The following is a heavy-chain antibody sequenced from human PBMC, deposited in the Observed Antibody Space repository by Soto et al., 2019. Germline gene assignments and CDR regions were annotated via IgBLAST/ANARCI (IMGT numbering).Heavy chain of an antibody. Sequence: ASVKVSCKASGGTFSSYAISWVRQAPGQGLEWMGGIIPIFGTANYAQKFQGRVTITADESTSTAYMELSSLRSEDTAVYYCARSLGLYYYYYYGMDVWGQGTTVTVSS. D-gene: IGHD1-26*01. CDR1: GGTFSSYA. V-gene: IGHV1-69*13. CDR3: ARSLGLYYYYYYGMDV. J-gene: IGHJ6*02. CDR2: IIPIFGTA.